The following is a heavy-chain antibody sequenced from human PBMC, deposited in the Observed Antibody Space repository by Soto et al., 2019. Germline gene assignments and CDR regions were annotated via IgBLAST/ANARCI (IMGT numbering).Heavy chain of an antibody. CDR3: ARALLSHSYDSGGYDSYFHAMDV. D-gene: IGHD3-22*01. J-gene: IGHJ6*02. CDR2: IIPISETT. Sequence: SVRVSCKASGGTFSSLDINWVRQAPVQGLEWMGGIIPISETTNYAQIFQGRVSIVADISTSTAYMELSRLRSEDTAVYYCARALLSHSYDSGGYDSYFHAMDVWGQGTPVTVSS. CDR1: GGTFSSLD. V-gene: IGHV1-69*06.